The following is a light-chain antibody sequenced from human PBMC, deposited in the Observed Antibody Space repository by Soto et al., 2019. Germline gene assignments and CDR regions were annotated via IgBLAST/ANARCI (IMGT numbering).Light chain of an antibody. CDR1: QSVSNSY. Sequence: EIVLTQSPGTLSLSPVERTTLSCRASQSVSNSYLAWYQQKPGQAPRLLIYGASSRATGIPDRFSGSGSGTDFTLTISRLEPEDFALYYCQQYGPSLTFGQGTRLEIK. V-gene: IGKV3-20*01. J-gene: IGKJ5*01. CDR3: QQYGPSLT. CDR2: GAS.